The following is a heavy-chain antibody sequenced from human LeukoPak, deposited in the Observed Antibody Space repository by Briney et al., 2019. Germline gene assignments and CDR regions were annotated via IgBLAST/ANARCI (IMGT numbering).Heavy chain of an antibody. Sequence: GGSLRLSCAASGFTFDDYGMSWVRQAPGKGLEWVSGINWNGGSTGYADSVKGRFTISRDNAKNSLYLQMNSLRAEDTALYYCAKDVRGYSYGRIDYWGQGTLVTVSS. CDR2: INWNGGST. V-gene: IGHV3-20*04. CDR1: GFTFDDYG. CDR3: AKDVRGYSYGRIDY. J-gene: IGHJ4*02. D-gene: IGHD5-18*01.